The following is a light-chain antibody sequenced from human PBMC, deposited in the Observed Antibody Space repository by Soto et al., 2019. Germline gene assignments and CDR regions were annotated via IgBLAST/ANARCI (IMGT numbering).Light chain of an antibody. CDR1: RSDIGDSNY. V-gene: IGLV2-8*01. CDR3: PSKAGRSRHVV. J-gene: IGLJ2*01. Sequence: QSALTQPPSASGSPGQSVTISCTGSRSDIGDSNYVSWYQQHPRKAPKLIISEVINRPSGVPDRFSASKSGNTASLTISGLRAEEGANYSGPSKAGRSRHVVFGGGTKPPVL. CDR2: EVI.